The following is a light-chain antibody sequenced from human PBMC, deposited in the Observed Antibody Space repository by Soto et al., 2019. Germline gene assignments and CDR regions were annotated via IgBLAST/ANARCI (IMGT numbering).Light chain of an antibody. CDR2: AAS. CDR3: QHYGSSPPVT. Sequence: DIQMTQSPSSLSASVGDRVTITCRASQSISSYLNWYQQKPGKAPKLLIYAASSLQSGVPSRFSGSGSGTDFTLTISSLQPEDFAVYYCQHYGSSPPVTFGQGTRVELK. V-gene: IGKV1-39*01. CDR1: QSISSY. J-gene: IGKJ1*01.